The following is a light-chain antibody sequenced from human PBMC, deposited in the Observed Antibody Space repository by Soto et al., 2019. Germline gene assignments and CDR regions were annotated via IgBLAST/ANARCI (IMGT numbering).Light chain of an antibody. CDR2: DAS. CDR3: QQYYSYSHT. J-gene: IGKJ1*01. CDR1: QSISSW. V-gene: IGKV1-5*01. Sequence: DIQMTQSPSTLSACVGDRVTITCRASQSISSWLAWYQQKPGKAPKLLIYDASSLESGVPSRFSGSGSGTEFTLTISSLQPDDFATYYCQQYYSYSHTFGQGTKVEIK.